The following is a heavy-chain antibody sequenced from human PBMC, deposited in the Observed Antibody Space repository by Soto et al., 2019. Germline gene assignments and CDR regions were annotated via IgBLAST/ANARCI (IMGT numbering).Heavy chain of an antibody. J-gene: IGHJ6*02. CDR3: ARDISPGIAAASWFGEDFGMDV. D-gene: IGHD6-13*01. CDR2: IYYSGST. Sequence: LSLTCTVSGGSISSYYWSWIRQPPGKGLEWIGYIYYSGSTNYNPSLKSRVTISVDTSKNQFSLKLSSVTAADTAVYYCARDISPGIAAASWFGEDFGMDVWGQGTTVTVSS. CDR1: GGSISSYY. V-gene: IGHV4-59*01.